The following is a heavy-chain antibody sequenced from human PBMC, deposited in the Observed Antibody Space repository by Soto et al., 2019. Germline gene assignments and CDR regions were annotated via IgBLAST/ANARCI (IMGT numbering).Heavy chain of an antibody. CDR1: GRSITSYY. J-gene: IGHJ5*02. D-gene: IGHD3-22*01. Sequence: QVVLQESGPGLVKPSETLSLTCSVSGRSITSYYCSWVRQPPGKGLEWIGYIYDNGITSQNPSLKSRVTMSADTSQNQFSLKMTSETGADTAVYYCARTYDSTGYANEVDAWGQG. V-gene: IGHV4-59*01. CDR3: ARTYDSTGYANEVDA. CDR2: IYDNGIT.